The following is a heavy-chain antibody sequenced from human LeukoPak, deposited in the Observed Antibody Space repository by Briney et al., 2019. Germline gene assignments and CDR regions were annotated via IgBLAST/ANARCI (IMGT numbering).Heavy chain of an antibody. CDR2: IWYDGSNK. CDR3: ARVGSSWYADSYFDY. J-gene: IGHJ4*02. V-gene: IGHV3-33*01. CDR1: GFTFSSYG. Sequence: GGSLRLSCAASGFTFSSYGMHWVRQAPGKGLEWVAVIWYDGSNKYYADSVKGRFTISRDNAKNSLYLQMNSLRAEDTALYHCARVGSSWYADSYFDYWGQGTLVTVSS. D-gene: IGHD6-13*01.